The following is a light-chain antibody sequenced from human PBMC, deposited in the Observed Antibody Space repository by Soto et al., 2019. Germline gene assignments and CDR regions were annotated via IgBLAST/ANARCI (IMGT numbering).Light chain of an antibody. V-gene: IGLV2-23*01. J-gene: IGLJ1*01. CDR2: EGN. CDR1: SSHIGSSNL. CDR3: CSYAGSSTIYV. Sequence: QSVLTQPASLSGSPGQSITISCTASSSHIGSSNLVSWYQHHSGKAPKLIIYEGNKRPSGVSNRFSGSKSGKTASLTISGLQAEDEGTYYCCSYAGSSTIYVYRTGTKVTVL.